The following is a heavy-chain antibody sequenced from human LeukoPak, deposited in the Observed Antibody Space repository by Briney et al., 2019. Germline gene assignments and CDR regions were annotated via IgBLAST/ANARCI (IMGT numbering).Heavy chain of an antibody. D-gene: IGHD2-8*02. CDR3: ARHVNYERSWWWGY. Sequence: PSETLSLTCAVSGYSISSGYYWGWIRQPPGKGLEWIGSIYHSGSTYYNPSLKSRVTISVDTSKNQFSLKLSSVTAADTAVYYCARHVNYERSWWWGYWGQGTLVTVSS. CDR1: GYSISSGYY. J-gene: IGHJ4*02. V-gene: IGHV4-38-2*01. CDR2: IYHSGST.